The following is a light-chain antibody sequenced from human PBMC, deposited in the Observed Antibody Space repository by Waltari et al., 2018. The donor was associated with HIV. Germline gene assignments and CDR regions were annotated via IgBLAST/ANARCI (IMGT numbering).Light chain of an antibody. CDR1: SLNTGSNY. CDR2: SSN. V-gene: IGLV1-47*01. Sequence: QSVLTPPPSASGTPGQRVTISCPGSSLNTGSNYVNWYPQVPGTAPKHLIYSSNHRPSGGPDRFSGSKSGTSASLAISGLRSEDEADYYCAAWDDSLSGYVFGTGTKVTVL. J-gene: IGLJ1*01. CDR3: AAWDDSLSGYV.